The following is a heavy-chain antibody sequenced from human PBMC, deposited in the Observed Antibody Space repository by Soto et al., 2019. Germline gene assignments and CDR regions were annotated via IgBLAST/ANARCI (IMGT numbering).Heavy chain of an antibody. CDR1: GGTFSSYT. J-gene: IGHJ4*02. D-gene: IGHD3-22*01. Sequence: SVKVSCKASGGTFSSYTISWVRQAPGQGFEWMGRINPSNGITNYSQKFQGRVTITRDTSASTAYMELSSLRSEDTAVYYCAGDLYDSSGYLNNSPGYWGQGTLVTVSS. V-gene: IGHV1-69*04. CDR2: INPSNGIT. CDR3: AGDLYDSSGYLNNSPGY.